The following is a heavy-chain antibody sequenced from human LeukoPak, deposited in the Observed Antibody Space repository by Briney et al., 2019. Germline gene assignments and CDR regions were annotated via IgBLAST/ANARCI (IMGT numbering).Heavy chain of an antibody. CDR1: GFIFNKYA. Sequence: QSGGSLRLSCAASGFIFNKYAMNWVRQAPGKGLEWVSLVTDSGSRTYCADSVKGRFTISRDNSKNTLYLQMDSLRAEDTAVYYCARAPYDSSGYYYDQWGQGTLVTISS. CDR3: ARAPYDSSGYYYDQ. V-gene: IGHV3-23*01. D-gene: IGHD3-22*01. J-gene: IGHJ5*02. CDR2: VTDSGSRT.